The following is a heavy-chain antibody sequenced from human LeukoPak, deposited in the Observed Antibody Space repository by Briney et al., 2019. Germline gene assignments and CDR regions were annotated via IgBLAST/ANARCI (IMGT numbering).Heavy chain of an antibody. CDR2: ISSGGSPI. Sequence: GGSLRLSCAASGFTFSNSNMNWVRQAPGKGLEWVSYISSGGSPIYYTESVKGRFTISRDNAKNSLYLQMNSLRAEDTAVYYCARGTTVTGCDYWGQGTLVTVSS. D-gene: IGHD4-17*01. V-gene: IGHV3-48*01. J-gene: IGHJ4*02. CDR3: ARGTTVTGCDY. CDR1: GFTFSNSN.